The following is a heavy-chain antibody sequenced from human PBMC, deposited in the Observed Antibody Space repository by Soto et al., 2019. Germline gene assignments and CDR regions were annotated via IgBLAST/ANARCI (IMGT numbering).Heavy chain of an antibody. Sequence: ASVKVSCKASGYTFTSYDINWVRQATGQGLEWMGWMDPNSGNTGYAQKFQGRVTMTRNTSISTAYMELSSLRSEDTAVYYCARELLTTGPPPGAYYYYYGMDVWCQGTTVTVSS. D-gene: IGHD4-4*01. J-gene: IGHJ6*02. CDR3: ARELLTTGPPPGAYYYYYGMDV. CDR2: MDPNSGNT. V-gene: IGHV1-8*01. CDR1: GYTFTSYD.